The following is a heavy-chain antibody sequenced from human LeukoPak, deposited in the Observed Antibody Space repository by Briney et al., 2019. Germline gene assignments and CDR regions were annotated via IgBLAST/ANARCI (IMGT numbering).Heavy chain of an antibody. J-gene: IGHJ4*02. V-gene: IGHV3-11*01. CDR2: ISSSGSTI. Sequence: PGGSLRLSCAASGFTFSDYYMSWIRQAPGKGLEWVSYISSSGSTIYYADSVKGRFTISRDNAKNSLYLQMNSLRAEDTAVYYCARVNRGVVVPAANHPLDYWGQGTLVTVSS. CDR1: GFTFSDYY. D-gene: IGHD2-2*01. CDR3: ARVNRGVVVPAANHPLDY.